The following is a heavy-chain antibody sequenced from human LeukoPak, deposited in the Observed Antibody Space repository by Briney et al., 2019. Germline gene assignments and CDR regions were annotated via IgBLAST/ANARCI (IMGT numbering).Heavy chain of an antibody. Sequence: GGSLRLSCAASGFTFSSYGMHWVRQAPGKGLEWVAVISYDGSNKYYADSVKGRFTISRDNSKNTLYLQMNSLRAEDTAVYYCARQMATFGFDYWGQGTLVTVSS. J-gene: IGHJ4*02. CDR1: GFTFSSYG. CDR3: ARQMATFGFDY. D-gene: IGHD5-24*01. V-gene: IGHV3-30*03. CDR2: ISYDGSNK.